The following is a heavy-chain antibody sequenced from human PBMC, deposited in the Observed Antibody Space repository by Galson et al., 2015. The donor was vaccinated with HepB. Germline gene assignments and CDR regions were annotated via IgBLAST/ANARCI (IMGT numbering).Heavy chain of an antibody. CDR3: AKDEGYSSGPGGAFDI. D-gene: IGHD6-19*01. V-gene: IGHV3-43D*04. Sequence: SLRLSCAASGFTFDDYAMHWVRQAPGQGLEWVSLISWDGGSTYYADSVKGRFTISRDNSKNSLYLQMNSLRAEDTALYYCAKDEGYSSGPGGAFDIWGQGTMVTVSS. CDR2: ISWDGGST. CDR1: GFTFDDYA. J-gene: IGHJ3*02.